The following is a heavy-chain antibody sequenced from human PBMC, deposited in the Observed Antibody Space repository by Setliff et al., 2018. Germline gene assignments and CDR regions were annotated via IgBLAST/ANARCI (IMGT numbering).Heavy chain of an antibody. Sequence: ASVKVSCKSSGGTFSSSGITWVRQAPGLGLQWLGRFIPILGATNYAQNFQGRVTITADESTSTGYMELRSLRSDDTAVYYCARELRSPYWHLDSWGQGTQVTV. V-gene: IGHV1-69*13. CDR1: GGTFSSSG. CDR3: ARELRSPYWHLDS. CDR2: FIPILGAT. D-gene: IGHD3-16*01. J-gene: IGHJ5*01.